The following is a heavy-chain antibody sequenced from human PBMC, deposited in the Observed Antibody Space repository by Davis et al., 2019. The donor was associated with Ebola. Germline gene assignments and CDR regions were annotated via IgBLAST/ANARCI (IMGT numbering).Heavy chain of an antibody. V-gene: IGHV3-7*01. D-gene: IGHD3-3*01. CDR3: ARWGLRGNYDSWSGSDYYFDY. CDR2: IKTDGSEE. J-gene: IGHJ4*02. CDR1: GFTFSTYW. Sequence: GESLKISCAASGFTFSTYWMSWVSQAPGKGLEWVANIKTDGSEEHYVDSVKGRFTMSRDNAKNSLYLQLDSLRDEDTAVYYCARWGLRGNYDSWSGSDYYFDYWGQGTLVTVSS.